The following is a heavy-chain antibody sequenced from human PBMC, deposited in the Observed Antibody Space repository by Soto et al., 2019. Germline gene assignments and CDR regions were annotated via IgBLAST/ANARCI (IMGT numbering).Heavy chain of an antibody. CDR3: ARGDSTDCSNGVCSFFYNHDMDV. D-gene: IGHD2-8*01. J-gene: IGHJ6*02. V-gene: IGHV1-3*01. CDR2: IHAGEGKT. Sequence: SGDEVRKPGASVKVSCKASGYPFTNYGIHWVRQAPGQGLEWMGWIHAGEGKTRYAQKFQGRVTITSDQSANTAYMELSSLKSEDTAIYYCARGDSTDCSNGVCSFFYNHDMDVWGQGTTVTVSS. CDR1: GYPFTNYG.